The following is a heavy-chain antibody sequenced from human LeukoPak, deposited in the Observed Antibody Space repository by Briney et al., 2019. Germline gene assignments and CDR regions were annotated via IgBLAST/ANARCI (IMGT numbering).Heavy chain of an antibody. Sequence: PSQTLSLTCAVSGGSISSGGYSWSWIRQPPGKGLEWIGYIYHSGSTYYNPSLKSRVTISVDRSKNQFSLKLSSVTAADTAVYYCARGVKPAYCGGDCYRWYFDLWGRGTLVTVSS. J-gene: IGHJ2*01. CDR2: IYHSGST. CDR3: ARGVKPAYCGGDCYRWYFDL. CDR1: GGSISSGGYS. V-gene: IGHV4-30-2*01. D-gene: IGHD2-21*02.